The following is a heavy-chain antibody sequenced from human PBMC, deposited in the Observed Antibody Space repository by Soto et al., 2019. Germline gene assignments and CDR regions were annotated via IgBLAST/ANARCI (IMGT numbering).Heavy chain of an antibody. CDR3: GRDRNFSFQY. CDR2: ISSSSSYI. Sequence: PGGSLRLSCAASGFPFSSYIMNWVRQAPGKGLEWVSSISSSSSYIYYAASVEGRFIISRDDSKSIAYLQMNSLRMEDTAVYYCGRDRNFSFQYWGQGTLVTVSS. CDR1: GFPFSSYI. D-gene: IGHD1-7*01. J-gene: IGHJ4*02. V-gene: IGHV3-21*03.